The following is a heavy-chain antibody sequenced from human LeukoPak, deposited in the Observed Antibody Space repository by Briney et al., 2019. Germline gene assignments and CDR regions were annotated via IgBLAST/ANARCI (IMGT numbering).Heavy chain of an antibody. D-gene: IGHD3-9*01. CDR3: AATLYDILTGYPKWFDP. V-gene: IGHV4-34*01. Sequence: SETLSLTCAVYGGSFSGYYWSWIRQPPGKGLEWIGEINHSGSTNYNPSLKSRVTISVDTSKNQSSLKLSSVTAADTAVYYCAATLYDILTGYPKWFDPWGQGTLVTVSS. CDR1: GGSFSGYY. J-gene: IGHJ5*02. CDR2: INHSGST.